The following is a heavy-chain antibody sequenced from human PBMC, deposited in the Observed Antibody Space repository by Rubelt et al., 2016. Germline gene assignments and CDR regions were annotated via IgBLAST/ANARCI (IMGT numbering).Heavy chain of an antibody. CDR3: AREITPADLD. CDR2: ISYDGSNK. J-gene: IGHJ4*02. Sequence: QVQLVESGGGVVQPGRSLRLSCAASGFTFSSYAMHWVRQAPGKGLEWVAVISYDGSNKYYADSVKGRFTISRDNSKNTLYLQMNSLRAEDTAVYYCAREITPADLDWGQGTLVTVSS. D-gene: IGHD2-2*01. CDR1: GFTFSSYA. V-gene: IGHV3-30*04.